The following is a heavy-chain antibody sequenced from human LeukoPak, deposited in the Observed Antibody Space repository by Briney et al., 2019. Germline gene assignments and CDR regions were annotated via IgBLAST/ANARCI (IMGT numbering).Heavy chain of an antibody. J-gene: IGHJ5*02. D-gene: IGHD2-15*01. CDR3: ARGPRWYCSGGSCYSWFDP. CDR1: GFTFSSYW. CDR2: INSDGSST. V-gene: IGHV3-74*01. Sequence: GGSLRLSCAASGFTFSSYWMHWVRQAPGKGLVWVPRINSDGSSTSYADSVKGRFTISRDNAKDTLYLQMNSLRAEDTAVYYCARGPRWYCSGGSCYSWFDPWGQGTLVTVSS.